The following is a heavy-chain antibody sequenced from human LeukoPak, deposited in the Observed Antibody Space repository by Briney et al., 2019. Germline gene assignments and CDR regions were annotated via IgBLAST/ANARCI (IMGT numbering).Heavy chain of an antibody. J-gene: IGHJ4*02. Sequence: GGSLRLSCAASGFTFSSYAMHWVRQAPGKGLEWVAVISYDGSNKYYADSVKGRFTISRDNSKNTLYLQMNSLRAEDTAVYYCARDNARILVRLIFDYWGQGTLVTVSS. V-gene: IGHV3-30-3*01. CDR3: ARDNARILVRLIFDY. CDR1: GFTFSSYA. D-gene: IGHD2-15*01. CDR2: ISYDGSNK.